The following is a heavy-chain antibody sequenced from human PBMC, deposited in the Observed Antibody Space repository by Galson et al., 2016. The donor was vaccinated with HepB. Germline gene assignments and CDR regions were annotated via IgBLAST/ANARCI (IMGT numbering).Heavy chain of an antibody. D-gene: IGHD2-21*02. CDR1: GGPISSSSYY. CDR2: IYHSGST. CDR3: VGGDVVFDI. J-gene: IGHJ3*02. V-gene: IGHV4-39*01. Sequence: SETLSLTCTVSGGPISSSSYYWGWIRQPPGKGLQWIGSIYHSGSTKYNPSLKSRVTLSVDTSKNQFSLNLSSVTAADTAVYNCVGGDVVFDIWGQGTMVTVSS.